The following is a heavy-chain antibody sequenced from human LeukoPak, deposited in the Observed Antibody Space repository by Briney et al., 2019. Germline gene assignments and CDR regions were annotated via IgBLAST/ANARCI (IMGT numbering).Heavy chain of an antibody. Sequence: EGSLRLSCAASGSASGFIFSNYCMNWVRQAPGKRLEWVANIKQDGSKKYYADSVKGRFTISRDNAKNSLYLQMNGLRAEDAAVYYCTSGERVDYWGQGTLVTVSS. CDR2: IKQDGSKK. D-gene: IGHD2-21*01. CDR3: TSGERVDY. CDR1: GFIFSNYC. V-gene: IGHV3-7*01. J-gene: IGHJ4*02.